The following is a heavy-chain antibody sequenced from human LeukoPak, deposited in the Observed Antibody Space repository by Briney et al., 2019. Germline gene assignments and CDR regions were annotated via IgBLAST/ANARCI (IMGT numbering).Heavy chain of an antibody. Sequence: SETLSLTCIVSGGSISSSSYYWGWIRQPPGKGLEWIGSIYYSGSTHYNPSLKSRVTISVDTSKNQFSLRLSSVTAADTAVYHCAGLMGYCSTTSCHPGWLDPWGQGTLVTVSS. V-gene: IGHV4-39*07. J-gene: IGHJ5*02. D-gene: IGHD2-2*01. CDR1: GGSISSSSYY. CDR3: AGLMGYCSTTSCHPGWLDP. CDR2: IYYSGST.